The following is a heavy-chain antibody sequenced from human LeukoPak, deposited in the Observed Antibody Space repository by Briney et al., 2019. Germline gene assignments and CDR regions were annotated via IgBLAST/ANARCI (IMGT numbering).Heavy chain of an antibody. CDR1: GFTFDDYA. CDR2: ISWDGGST. CDR3: ARAAARLYYYMDV. D-gene: IGHD6-13*01. J-gene: IGHJ6*03. V-gene: IGHV3-43D*03. Sequence: PGGSLRLSCAASGFTFDDYAMHWVRQAPGKGLEWVSLISWDGGSTYYADSVKGRFTISRDNSKNSLYLQMNSLRAEDTALYYCARAAARLYYYMDVWGKGTTVTVSS.